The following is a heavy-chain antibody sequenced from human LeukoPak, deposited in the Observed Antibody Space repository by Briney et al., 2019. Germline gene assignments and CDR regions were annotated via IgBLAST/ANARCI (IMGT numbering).Heavy chain of an antibody. V-gene: IGHV3-23*01. CDR2: IGGSGGTT. D-gene: IGHD5-18*01. CDR3: AKETRGGYSYDYFDY. CDR1: GFTLSSSA. J-gene: IGHJ4*02. Sequence: GGSLRLSCAASGFTLSSSAMTWVRQAPGKGLECVSDIGGSGGTTYYADSVRGRFTISRDNSKNTLYLQMNSLRAEDTAVYYCAKETRGGYSYDYFDYWGQGTLVTVSS.